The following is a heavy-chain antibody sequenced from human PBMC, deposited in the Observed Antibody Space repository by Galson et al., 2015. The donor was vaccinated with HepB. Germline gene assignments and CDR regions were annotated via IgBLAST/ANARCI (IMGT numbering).Heavy chain of an antibody. V-gene: IGHV3-23*01. D-gene: IGHD3-10*01. CDR2: ISGSGGST. J-gene: IGHJ4*02. Sequence: SLRLSCAASGFTFSSYAMSWVRQAPGKGLEWVSAISGSGGSTYYADSVKGRFTISRDNSKNTLYLQMNSLRAEDTAVYYCAKPLYYYGSGSYYYWGQGTLVTVSS. CDR3: AKPLYYYGSGSYYY. CDR1: GFTFSSYA.